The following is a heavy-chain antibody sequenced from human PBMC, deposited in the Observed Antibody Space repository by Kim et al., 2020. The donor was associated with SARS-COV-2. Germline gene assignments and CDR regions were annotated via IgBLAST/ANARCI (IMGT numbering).Heavy chain of an antibody. CDR3: ARRGRLAWGLDY. J-gene: IGHJ4*02. CDR1: GYRFTSYW. D-gene: IGHD7-27*01. CDR2: IDPSDSYT. V-gene: IGHV5-10-1*01. Sequence: GESLKISCKGSGYRFTSYWISWVRQMPGKGLEWVGRIDPSDSYTNYSPSFQGHVTISADKSISTAYLQWSSLKASDTAVYYCARRGRLAWGLDYWGQGTLVTVSS.